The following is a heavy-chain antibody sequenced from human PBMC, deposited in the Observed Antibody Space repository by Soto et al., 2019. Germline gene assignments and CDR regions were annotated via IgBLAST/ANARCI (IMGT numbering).Heavy chain of an antibody. CDR1: GGTSSSNA. J-gene: IGHJ5*02. D-gene: IGHD3-3*01. Sequence: SVKVSCKDSGGTSSSNAIRWVRQAPGQGLEWMGGIIPIFGTANYAQKFQGRVTITADESTSTAYMELSSLRSEDTAAYYCARDAGFTPNWFDPWGQGTLVTVSS. CDR3: ARDAGFTPNWFDP. CDR2: IIPIFGTA. V-gene: IGHV1-69*13.